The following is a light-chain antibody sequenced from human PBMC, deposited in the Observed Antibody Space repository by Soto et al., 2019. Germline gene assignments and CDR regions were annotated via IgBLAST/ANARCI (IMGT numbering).Light chain of an antibody. CDR3: QQYYSYPLT. CDR1: QTISSW. V-gene: IGKV1-5*01. J-gene: IGKJ4*01. Sequence: DIQITQSPSTLSGSVGDRVTITCRASQTISSWLAWYQQKPGKAPKLLIFAASTLQSGVPSRFSGSGSGTDCTLTSSSLQAEDFATYYCQQYYSYPLTFGGGTKVDIK. CDR2: AAS.